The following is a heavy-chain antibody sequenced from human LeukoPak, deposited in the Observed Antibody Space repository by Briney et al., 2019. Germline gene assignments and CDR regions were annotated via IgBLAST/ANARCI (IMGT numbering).Heavy chain of an antibody. CDR1: GFTFSNYK. CDR3: ARGAAGGMYNWFDP. D-gene: IGHD6-13*01. V-gene: IGHV3-48*03. J-gene: IGHJ5*02. Sequence: GGSLRLSCAASGFTFSNYKMNWVRQAPGKGLEWVSYISSSGSIIYYSDSVKGRFTISRDNAKNSLYLQMNSLRAEDTAVYYCARGAAGGMYNWFDPWGQGTLVTVSS. CDR2: ISSSGSII.